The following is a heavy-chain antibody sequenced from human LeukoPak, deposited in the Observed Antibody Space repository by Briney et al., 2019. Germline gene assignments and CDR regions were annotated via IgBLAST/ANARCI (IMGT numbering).Heavy chain of an antibody. CDR1: GGTFSRYA. J-gene: IGHJ4*02. Sequence: TVKVSCKSSGGTFSRYATSWVRQAPGQGLEWMGMIIPIFGKTNYAQKLQGRVTITADKSTSTAYMELSSLRSEDTAVYYCARDLGRTGNDPVLFGYWGQGTLVIVSS. CDR2: IIPIFGKT. V-gene: IGHV1-69*04. D-gene: IGHD3/OR15-3a*01. CDR3: ARDLGRTGNDPVLFGY.